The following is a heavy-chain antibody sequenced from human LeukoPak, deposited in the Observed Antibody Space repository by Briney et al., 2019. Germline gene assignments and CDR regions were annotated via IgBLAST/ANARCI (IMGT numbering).Heavy chain of an antibody. V-gene: IGHV3-30-3*01. CDR3: ARGGAYCRGDCPLDAFDP. Sequence: GGSLRLSCAASGFTFSTYAMHWVRQAPGKGLEWVAHMSYDEGTKYYADSVKGRFTISRDNSKNTLYLQMNSLRAVDTAFYYCARGGAYCRGDCPLDAFDPWGQGTMVTVSS. D-gene: IGHD2-21*02. CDR2: MSYDEGTK. CDR1: GFTFSTYA. J-gene: IGHJ3*01.